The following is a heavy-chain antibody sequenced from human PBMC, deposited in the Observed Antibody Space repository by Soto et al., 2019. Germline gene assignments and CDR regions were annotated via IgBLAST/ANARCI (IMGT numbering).Heavy chain of an antibody. J-gene: IGHJ4*02. D-gene: IGHD2-15*01. Sequence: SVKVSCKASGGTFSSYAISWVRQAPGQGLEWMGGIIPIFGTANYAQKFQGRVTITADESTSTAYMELSSLRSEDTAVYYCARGGNLGYCSGGSCYSYYDYWGQGTLVTVSS. CDR2: IIPIFGTA. V-gene: IGHV1-69*13. CDR3: ARGGNLGYCSGGSCYSYYDY. CDR1: GGTFSSYA.